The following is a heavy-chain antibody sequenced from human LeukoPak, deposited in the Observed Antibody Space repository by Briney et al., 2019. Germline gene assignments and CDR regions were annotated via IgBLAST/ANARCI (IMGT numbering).Heavy chain of an antibody. V-gene: IGHV3-30*02. Sequence: GGSLRLSCAASGFTFSSYGMHWVRQAPGKGLEWVAFIRYDGSNKYYADSVKGRFTISRDNSKNTLYLQMNSLRAEDTAVYYCAKDRYGSGSYYPGTGLDYWGQGTLVTVSS. J-gene: IGHJ4*02. CDR2: IRYDGSNK. CDR3: AKDRYGSGSYYPGTGLDY. CDR1: GFTFSSYG. D-gene: IGHD3-10*01.